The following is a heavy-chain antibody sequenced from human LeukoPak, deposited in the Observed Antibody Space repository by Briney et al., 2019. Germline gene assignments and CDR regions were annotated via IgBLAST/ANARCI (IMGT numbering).Heavy chain of an antibody. CDR3: ARVTWFDP. CDR1: GFTFGSYS. J-gene: IGHJ5*02. D-gene: IGHD3-16*01. V-gene: IGHV3-48*04. Sequence: GGSLRLSCAASGFTFGSYSMNWVRQAPGKGLEWVSYISSSSSTIYYADSVKGRFTISRDNAKNSLYLQMNSLRAEDTAVYYCARVTWFDPWGQGTLVTVSS. CDR2: ISSSSSTI.